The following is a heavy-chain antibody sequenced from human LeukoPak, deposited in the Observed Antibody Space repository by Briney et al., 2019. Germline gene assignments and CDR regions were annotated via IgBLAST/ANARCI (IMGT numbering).Heavy chain of an antibody. Sequence: GGPRGLSCAASGFTFSSYAMHWVRQAPGKGLEWVAVISYDGSNKYYADSVKGRFTISRDNSKNTLYLQMNSLRAEDTAVYYCAREGYGFDYWGQGTLVTVSS. CDR2: ISYDGSNK. D-gene: IGHD1-1*01. CDR3: AREGYGFDY. V-gene: IGHV3-30-3*01. CDR1: GFTFSSYA. J-gene: IGHJ4*02.